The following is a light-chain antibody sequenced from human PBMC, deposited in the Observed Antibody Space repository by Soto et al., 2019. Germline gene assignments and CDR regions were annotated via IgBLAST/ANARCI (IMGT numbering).Light chain of an antibody. CDR2: DVT. CDR3: SSYTSASTSVV. J-gene: IGLJ2*01. CDR1: SSDIGTYNH. Sequence: QSALTQPASVSGSPGQSITISCTGTSSDIGTYNHVSWYQKHPGKAPILMIYDVTDRPSGVSNRFSGSKSGNTASLTISGLQAEDEAEYYCSSYTSASTSVVFGGGTKVTVL. V-gene: IGLV2-14*03.